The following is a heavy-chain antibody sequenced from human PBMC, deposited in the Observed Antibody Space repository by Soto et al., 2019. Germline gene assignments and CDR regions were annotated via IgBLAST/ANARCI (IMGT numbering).Heavy chain of an antibody. J-gene: IGHJ3*02. V-gene: IGHV1-69*12. CDR2: SIPIFGTA. CDR1: GGTFSSYA. Sequence: QVQLVQSGAEVKKPGSSVKVSCKASGGTFSSYAISWVRQAPGQGLEWMGGSIPIFGTANYAQKFKGRVTITADESSSTADMELSGLRSEDTAVYYCARSPRRVMGAHQDAFDIWGQGTMVTVSS. CDR3: ARSPRRVMGAHQDAFDI. D-gene: IGHD1-26*01.